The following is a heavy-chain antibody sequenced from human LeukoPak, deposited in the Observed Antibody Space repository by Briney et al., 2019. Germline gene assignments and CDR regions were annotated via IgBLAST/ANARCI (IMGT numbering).Heavy chain of an antibody. V-gene: IGHV3-23*01. CDR3: ATQNFDH. CDR1: GFTLTNYA. Sequence: PGGSPRLSCAASGFTLTNYAMSWVRQAPGEGLEWVATITGSGDGTYYADSVKGRFTISRDSSKNTLYLQMNSLRVEDTAVYYCATQNFDHWGQGTLVTVSS. J-gene: IGHJ4*02. CDR2: ITGSGDGT.